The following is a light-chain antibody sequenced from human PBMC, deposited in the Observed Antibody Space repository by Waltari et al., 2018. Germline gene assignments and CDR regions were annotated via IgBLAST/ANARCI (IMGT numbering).Light chain of an antibody. CDR2: GAS. J-gene: IGKJ5*01. Sequence: EIVMTQSPATLSVSPGDRATLSCRASQSITDNVAWYQQKPGQAPRLLIYGASTRATGSPARFRGSGSGTEFTLSISSLQTEDFGVYYCQQYNVWPPITFGQGTRLEIK. V-gene: IGKV3-15*01. CDR3: QQYNVWPPIT. CDR1: QSITDN.